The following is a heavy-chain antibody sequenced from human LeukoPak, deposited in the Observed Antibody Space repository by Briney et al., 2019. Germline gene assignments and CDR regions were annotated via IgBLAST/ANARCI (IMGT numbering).Heavy chain of an antibody. CDR2: IFLSSDEI. D-gene: IGHD5-18*01. Sequence: PGGSLRLSCAASGFTFSDFPMIWVRQAPGKGLEWVSSIFLSSDEIHYADSVKGRFTISRDNSRSTLSLQMDSLRAEDTATYYCATYRQIQVPFEFWGQGTLVTVSS. V-gene: IGHV3-23*01. J-gene: IGHJ4*02. CDR3: ATYRQIQVPFEF. CDR1: GFTFSDFP.